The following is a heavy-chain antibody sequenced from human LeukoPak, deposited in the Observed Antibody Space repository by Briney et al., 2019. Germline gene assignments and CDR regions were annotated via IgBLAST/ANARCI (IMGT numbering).Heavy chain of an antibody. J-gene: IGHJ4*02. V-gene: IGHV4-59*01. Sequence: PSETLSLTCTVSGASISTYYWSWIRRPPGKGLEWIGYIYYSGSTNYNPSLKSRVTISVDTSKNQFSLRLSSVTAADTAVYYCARGPHYYDSSGYYFGGYYWGQGTLVTVSS. CDR3: ARGPHYYDSSGYYFGGYY. CDR1: GASISTYY. D-gene: IGHD3-22*01. CDR2: IYYSGST.